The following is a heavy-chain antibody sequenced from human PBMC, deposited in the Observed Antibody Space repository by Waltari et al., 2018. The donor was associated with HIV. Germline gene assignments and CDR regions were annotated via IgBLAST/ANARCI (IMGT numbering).Heavy chain of an antibody. Sequence: QEQLQESGPRLVKPSETLSLTCTFYSASFPSNSWNWTRQSPGKGLEWIGHIFDNGNTNYNPSLKGRITLSMDMSENQFSLNLKSVTAADTAVYFCARANIVSTGSYRAWYFDLWGRGTLVTVSS. CDR1: SASFPSNS. CDR3: ARANIVSTGSYRAWYFDL. J-gene: IGHJ2*01. V-gene: IGHV4-59*01. CDR2: IFDNGNT. D-gene: IGHD1-26*01.